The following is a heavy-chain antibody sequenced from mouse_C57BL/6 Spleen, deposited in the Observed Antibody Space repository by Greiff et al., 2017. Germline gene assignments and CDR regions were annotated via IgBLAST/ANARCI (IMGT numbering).Heavy chain of an antibody. Sequence: VQLVESGAELVKPGASVKMSCKASGYTFTTYPIEWMKQNHGKSLEWIGNFHPYNDDTKYNEKFKGKATLTVEKSSSTVYLELSRLTSDDSAVYYCARGGLANWDPYFDYWGQGTTLTVSS. CDR3: ARGGLANWDPYFDY. V-gene: IGHV1-47*01. J-gene: IGHJ2*01. CDR2: FHPYNDDT. CDR1: GYTFTTYP. D-gene: IGHD4-1*01.